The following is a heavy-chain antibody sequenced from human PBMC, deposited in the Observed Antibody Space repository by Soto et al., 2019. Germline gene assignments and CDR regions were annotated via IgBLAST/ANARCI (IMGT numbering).Heavy chain of an antibody. D-gene: IGHD4-17*01. J-gene: IGHJ5*02. CDR2: INHSGNT. Sequence: SETLSLTCAVYGGSFRCYYWSWIRQPPGKGLEWMGEINHSGNTNYNPSFKSRVTISVDPCKTQFSLKLRSVTAADTAVYYCARGGVTRDRYNQKWFDPRGQGTLVTVSS. CDR3: ARGGVTRDRYNQKWFDP. V-gene: IGHV4-34*01. CDR1: GGSFRCYY.